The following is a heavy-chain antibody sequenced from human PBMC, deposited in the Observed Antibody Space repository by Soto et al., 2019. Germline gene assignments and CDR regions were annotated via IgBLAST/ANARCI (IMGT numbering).Heavy chain of an antibody. D-gene: IGHD6-19*01. CDR2: TYYRSKLYN. Sequence: PSRTLSLTCAIRGDSVSSDSAAWYWIRQSPSRGLAWLGRTYYRSKLYNDYALSVRSRITINPDTSKNQFSLQLNSVTPEDTAVYFCARVGSRGPIGWFAPWGQGTQVTVSS. J-gene: IGHJ5*02. CDR1: GDSVSSDSAA. V-gene: IGHV6-1*01. CDR3: ARVGSRGPIGWFAP.